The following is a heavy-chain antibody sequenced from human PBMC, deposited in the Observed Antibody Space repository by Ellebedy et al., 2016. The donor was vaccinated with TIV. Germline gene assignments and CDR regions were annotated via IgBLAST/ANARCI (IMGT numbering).Heavy chain of an antibody. CDR1: GGSINSDDHY. CDR3: ARAQAKGGNFNFDF. CDR2: VFYGGST. V-gene: IGHV4-30-4*01. D-gene: IGHD4-23*01. Sequence: SETLSLTCTVSGGSINSDDHYWSWIRQPPGKALEWIGYVFYGGSTYYNPSLKSRLTISLDTSKNQFSLKMSSVTAADTAVYYCARAQAKGGNFNFDFWGQGTLVTVSS. J-gene: IGHJ4*02.